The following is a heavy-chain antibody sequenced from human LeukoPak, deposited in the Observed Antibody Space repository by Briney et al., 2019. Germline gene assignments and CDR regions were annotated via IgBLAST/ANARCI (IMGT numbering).Heavy chain of an antibody. D-gene: IGHD3-16*02. J-gene: IGHJ4*02. CDR3: ARYVWGSYPTFEDY. CDR2: INHSGST. Sequence: SETLSLTCAVYGGSFSGYYWSWIRQPPGNGLEWIGEINHSGSTNYNPSLKSRVTISVDTSKNQFSLKLSSVTAADTAVYYCARYVWGSYPTFEDYWGQGTLVTVSS. CDR1: GGSFSGYY. V-gene: IGHV4-34*01.